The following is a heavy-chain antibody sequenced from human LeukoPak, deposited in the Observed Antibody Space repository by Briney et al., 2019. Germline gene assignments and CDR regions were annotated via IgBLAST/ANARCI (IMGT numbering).Heavy chain of an antibody. J-gene: IGHJ4*02. D-gene: IGHD3-16*01. CDR2: INHSGST. CDR1: GGSLSGYY. V-gene: IGHV4-34*01. Sequence: PSETLSLTCAVYGGSLSGYYWSWIRQPPGKGLEWIGEINHSGSTNYRSSLKSRVTISVHTSKNQFSLKLSSVTAADTAVYYCARVKVHDYVWGSYALFDYWGQGTLVTVSS. CDR3: ARVKVHDYVWGSYALFDY.